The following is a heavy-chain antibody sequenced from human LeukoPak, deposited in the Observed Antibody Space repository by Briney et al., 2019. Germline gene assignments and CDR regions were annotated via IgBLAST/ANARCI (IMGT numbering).Heavy chain of an antibody. Sequence: GGSLRLSCAASGSTFSSYAMSWVRQAPGKGLEWVSAISGSGGSTYYADSVKGRFTISRDNSKNTLYLQMNSLRAEDTAVYYCAKDPNYYGSGSYFDYWGQGTLVTVSS. D-gene: IGHD3-10*01. V-gene: IGHV3-23*01. CDR2: ISGSGGST. CDR1: GSTFSSYA. J-gene: IGHJ4*02. CDR3: AKDPNYYGSGSYFDY.